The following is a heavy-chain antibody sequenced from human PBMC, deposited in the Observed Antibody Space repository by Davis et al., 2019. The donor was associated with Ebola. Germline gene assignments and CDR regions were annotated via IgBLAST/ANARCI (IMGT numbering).Heavy chain of an antibody. J-gene: IGHJ6*02. CDR1: GGSISSGTHY. V-gene: IGHV4-61*02. D-gene: IGHD2/OR15-2a*01. CDR3: ARNSTTSPDYSHSYDGMDV. Sequence: PSETLSLTCTVSGGSISSGTHYWSWIRQPAGKGLEWIGPIYGVGSTNYNPSLKTRVAISLDRSNNQVALGLSAVTAADTAVYYCARNSTTSPDYSHSYDGMDVWGPGTTVTVSS. CDR2: IYGVGST.